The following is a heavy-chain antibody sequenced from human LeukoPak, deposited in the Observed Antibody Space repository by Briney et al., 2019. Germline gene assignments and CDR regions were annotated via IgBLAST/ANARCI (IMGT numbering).Heavy chain of an antibody. CDR1: GFTFSSYA. V-gene: IGHV3-30-3*01. J-gene: IGHJ4*02. CDR2: ISYDGSNK. Sequence: PGGSLRLSCAASGFTFSSYAMHWVRQAPGKGLEWVAVISYDGSNKYYADSVKGRFTISRDNSKNTLYLQMNSLRAEDTAVYYCARVGWYQGVYFDYWGQGTLVTVSS. D-gene: IGHD6-19*01. CDR3: ARVGWYQGVYFDY.